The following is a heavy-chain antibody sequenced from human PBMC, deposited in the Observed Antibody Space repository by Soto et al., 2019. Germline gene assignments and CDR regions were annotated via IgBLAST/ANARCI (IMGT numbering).Heavy chain of an antibody. CDR1: GGTFSSYT. D-gene: IGHD3-22*01. V-gene: IGHV1-69*02. CDR2: IIPILGIA. Sequence: GASVKVSCKASGGTFSSYTISWVRQAPGQGLERMGRIIPILGIANYAQKFQGKVTITADTSASTAYMELSSLRSEDTAVYYCVRGGIFDSSGYYYFSAFDIWGQGTMVTVSS. CDR3: VRGGIFDSSGYYYFSAFDI. J-gene: IGHJ3*02.